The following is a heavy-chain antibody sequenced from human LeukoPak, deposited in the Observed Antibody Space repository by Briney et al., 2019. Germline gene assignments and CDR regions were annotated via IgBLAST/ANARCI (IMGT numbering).Heavy chain of an antibody. CDR1: GGSISTYY. J-gene: IGHJ3*02. Sequence: PSETLSLTCTVSGGSISTYYWSCIRQPPGKGLEWIGYIYSSVSTNYNPSLKSRVTISVDTSKNQFSLKLSSVTAADTAVYYCARQDSDAFDIWGQGTMVTVSS. CDR3: ARQDSDAFDI. V-gene: IGHV4-59*08. CDR2: IYSSVST.